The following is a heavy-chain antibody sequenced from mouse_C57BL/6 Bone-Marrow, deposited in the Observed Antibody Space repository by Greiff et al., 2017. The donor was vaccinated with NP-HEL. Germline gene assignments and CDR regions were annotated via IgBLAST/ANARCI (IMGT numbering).Heavy chain of an antibody. Sequence: EVHLVESGGGLVKPGGSLKLSCAASGFTFSSYTVSWVRQTPEKRLEWVATISGGGGNTYYPDSVKGRFTISRDNAKNTLYLQMSSLRSEDTALYYCARQDYGNWTDYWGQGTTLTVSS. J-gene: IGHJ2*01. CDR3: ARQDYGNWTDY. V-gene: IGHV5-9*01. D-gene: IGHD2-1*01. CDR1: GFTFSSYT. CDR2: ISGGGGNT.